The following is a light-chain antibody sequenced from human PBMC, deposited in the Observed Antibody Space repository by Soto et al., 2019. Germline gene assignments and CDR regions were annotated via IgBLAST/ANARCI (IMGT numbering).Light chain of an antibody. J-gene: IGLJ3*02. V-gene: IGLV2-11*01. Sequence: QSALTQPRSVSGSPGQSVTISCTGTSSDVGGYNYVSWYQQHPGKAPKLMFYDVSERPSGVPDRFSGSKSGNTASLTISGLQAEDEADYYCCADAGRYTWVFGGGTKVTVI. CDR3: CADAGRYTWV. CDR1: SSDVGGYNY. CDR2: DVS.